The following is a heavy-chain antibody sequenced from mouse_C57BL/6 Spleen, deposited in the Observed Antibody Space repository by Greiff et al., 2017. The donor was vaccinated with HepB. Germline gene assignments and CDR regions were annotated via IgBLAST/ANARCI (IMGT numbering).Heavy chain of an antibody. CDR2: ISSGSSTI. J-gene: IGHJ2*01. CDR3: ARGNRGYYFDY. D-gene: IGHD2-14*01. Sequence: EVQLVESGGGLVKPGGSLKLSCAASGFTFSDYGMHWVRQAPEKGLEWVAYISSGSSTIYYADTVKGRFTISRDNAKNTLFLQMTSLRSEDTAMYYCARGNRGYYFDYWGQGTTLTVSS. CDR1: GFTFSDYG. V-gene: IGHV5-17*01.